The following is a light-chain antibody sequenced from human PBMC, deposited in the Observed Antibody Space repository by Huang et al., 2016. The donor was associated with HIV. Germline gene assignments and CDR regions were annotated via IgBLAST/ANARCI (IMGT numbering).Light chain of an antibody. V-gene: IGKV2-30*01. Sequence: DVVLTQSPLSLPVTLGQPASISCWSSQSLIYSDGNTYWSWFQQRPGQSPRRLIYKIANRDSGVPERFSGSGSGADFTLKISKVEAEDVAVYYCMQGTHWPPITFGQGTRLEI. CDR2: KIA. J-gene: IGKJ5*01. CDR3: MQGTHWPPIT. CDR1: QSLIYSDGNTY.